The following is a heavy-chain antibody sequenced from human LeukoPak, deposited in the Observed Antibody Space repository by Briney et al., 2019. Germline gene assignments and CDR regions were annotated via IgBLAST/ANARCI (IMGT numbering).Heavy chain of an antibody. J-gene: IGHJ3*02. V-gene: IGHV4-59*01. CDR2: IYYSGST. CDR3: ARHYDILTGYYSPTGAFDI. Sequence: SETLSLTCTVSGGSISSYYWSWIRQPPGKGLEWIGYIYYSGSTNYNPSLKSRVTISVDTSKNQFSLKLSSVTAADTAVYYCARHYDILTGYYSPTGAFDIWGQGTMVTVSS. D-gene: IGHD3-9*01. CDR1: GGSISSYY.